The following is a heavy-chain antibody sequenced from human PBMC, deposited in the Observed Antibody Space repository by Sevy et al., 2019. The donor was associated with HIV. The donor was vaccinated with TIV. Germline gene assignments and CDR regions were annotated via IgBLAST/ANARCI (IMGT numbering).Heavy chain of an antibody. V-gene: IGHV1-46*03. CDR3: ARDLRQGSGSYFFDY. CDR2: INPSGGST. CDR1: GYTFTSYY. J-gene: IGHJ4*02. D-gene: IGHD1-26*01. Sequence: ASVKVSCKASGYTFTSYYMHWVRQAPGQGLEWMGIINPSGGSTSYAQKFQGRVTMTRDTSTSTVYMELSSLRSEDTAVYYCARDLRQGSGSYFFDYWGQGTLVTVSS.